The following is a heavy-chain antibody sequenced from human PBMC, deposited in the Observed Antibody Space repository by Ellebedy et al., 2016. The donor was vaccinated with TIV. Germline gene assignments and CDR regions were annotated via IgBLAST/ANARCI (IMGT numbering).Heavy chain of an antibody. CDR3: ARDPPILIMLVVADY. Sequence: PGGSLRLSCAASGFSFSSYAMSWVRQAPGKGLEWVSGISGSGDSTSYADSVKGRFTISRDNSKNTLYLQMSGLVAEDTAVYYCARDPPILIMLVVADYWGQGTLVTVSS. CDR1: GFSFSSYA. V-gene: IGHV3-23*01. CDR2: ISGSGDST. D-gene: IGHD3-22*01. J-gene: IGHJ4*02.